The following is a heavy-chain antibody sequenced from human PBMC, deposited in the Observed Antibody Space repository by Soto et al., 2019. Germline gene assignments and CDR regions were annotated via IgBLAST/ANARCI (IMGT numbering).Heavy chain of an antibody. CDR3: ARAMHGPLVARRFDV. J-gene: IGHJ3*01. D-gene: IGHD2-8*01. CDR2: ISWDGGKV. Sequence: PGGSLRLSCAASGFTFDDFAMHWVRQGPGKGLEWVSGISWDGGKVAYGNSVEGRFTISRDNAKNSLYLQMSSLRPEDTALYFCARAMHGPLVARRFDVWGQGKMVTVSS. CDR1: GFTFDDFA. V-gene: IGHV3-9*01.